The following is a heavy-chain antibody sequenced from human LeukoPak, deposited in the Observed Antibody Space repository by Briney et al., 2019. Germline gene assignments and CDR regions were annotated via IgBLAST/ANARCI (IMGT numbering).Heavy chain of an antibody. Sequence: GGSLRLSCAASGFTFSSYEMNWVRQAPGKGLEWVSYISSSGSTIYYADSVKGRFTISRDNAKNSLYLQMNSLRAEDTAVYYCARVGYDFWSGYSPYYYYYYMDVWGKGTTVTVSS. V-gene: IGHV3-48*03. D-gene: IGHD3-3*01. CDR1: GFTFSSYE. J-gene: IGHJ6*03. CDR2: ISSSGSTI. CDR3: ARVGYDFWSGYSPYYYYYYMDV.